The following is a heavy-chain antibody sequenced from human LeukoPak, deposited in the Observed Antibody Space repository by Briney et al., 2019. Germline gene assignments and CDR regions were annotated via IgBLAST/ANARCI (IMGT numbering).Heavy chain of an antibody. J-gene: IGHJ4*02. CDR1: GFTFSSYE. CDR3: ARDGKYCSSTSCHRPFDY. CDR2: ISSSGSTI. V-gene: IGHV3-48*03. Sequence: PGGSLRLSCAASGFTFSSYEMNWVRQAPGKGLEWVSYISSSGSTIYYADSVKGRFTISRDNAKNSLYLQMNSLRAEDTAVYYCARDGKYCSSTSCHRPFDYWGQGTLVTVPS. D-gene: IGHD2-2*01.